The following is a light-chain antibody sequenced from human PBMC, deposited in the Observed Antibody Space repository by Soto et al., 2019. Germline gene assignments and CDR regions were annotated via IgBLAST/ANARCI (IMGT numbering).Light chain of an antibody. Sequence: QSALTQPPSASGSPGQSVTISCTGTSSDIGGYNYVSWYQHHPGKAPKVMIYEVSKRPSGVPDRFSGSKSGNTASLTVSWLQPEDEADYYCSSYAGSNNLGVFGGGTKLTDL. CDR3: SSYAGSNNLGV. J-gene: IGLJ3*02. CDR2: EVS. V-gene: IGLV2-8*01. CDR1: SSDIGGYNY.